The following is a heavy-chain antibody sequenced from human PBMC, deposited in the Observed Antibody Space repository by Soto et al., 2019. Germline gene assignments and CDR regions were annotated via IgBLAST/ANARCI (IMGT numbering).Heavy chain of an antibody. D-gene: IGHD6-13*01. CDR2: INPMGGST. J-gene: IGHJ5*02. V-gene: IGHV1-46*01. CDR3: ARDLAAGDL. CDR1: GYTFMNYY. Sequence: GASVKVSCKSSGYTFMNYYIHWVRQAPGQGLEWMAIINPMGGSTNYAQEFQGRVTLTSDTSTSTVYMELSSLRFEDTALFYCARDLAAGDLWGQGTLVTVSS.